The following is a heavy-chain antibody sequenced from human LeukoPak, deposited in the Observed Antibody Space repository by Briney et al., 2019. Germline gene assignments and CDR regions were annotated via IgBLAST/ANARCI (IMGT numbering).Heavy chain of an antibody. D-gene: IGHD1-14*01. CDR2: INPKSGDT. CDR3: ARDRNFDY. J-gene: IGHJ4*02. V-gene: IGHV1-2*02. Sequence: ASVKGSCKASGYTFTGYYMHWVRQAPGQGLEWMGWINPKSGDTNYAQKFQGRVTMTRDTSISTAYMELSRLRSDDTAVYYCARDRNFDYWGQGTLVTVSS. CDR1: GYTFTGYY.